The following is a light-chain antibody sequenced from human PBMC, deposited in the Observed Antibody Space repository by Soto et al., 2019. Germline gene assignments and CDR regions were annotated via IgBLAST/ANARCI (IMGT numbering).Light chain of an antibody. CDR2: DAS. J-gene: IGKJ4*01. Sequence: EVVMTQSPATLSVSPGERVTFSCRASQSVTTNLAWYQHKPGQSPRLLISDASTGASGIPPRSGGSGSGTEFTLTIDRLQSADFAVYYCQQYDRWPVTFGGGTKVEIK. CDR1: QSVTTN. CDR3: QQYDRWPVT. V-gene: IGKV3-15*01.